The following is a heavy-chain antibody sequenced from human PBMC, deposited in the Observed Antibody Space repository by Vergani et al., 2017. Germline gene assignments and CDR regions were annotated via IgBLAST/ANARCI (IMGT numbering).Heavy chain of an antibody. D-gene: IGHD6-19*01. CDR3: AKVGREEVAGTFGAFDI. V-gene: IGHV3-23*01. J-gene: IGHJ3*02. Sequence: EVHMLESGGGLVQPGGSLRLSCAASGFTFSSYAMRWVRQAPGKGLEWVSAISGSGGGTFYADSVKGRFTISRDNSKNTLFLHMNSLRPEDTAVYYCAKVGREEVAGTFGAFDIWGQGTRVTVSS. CDR1: GFTFSSYA. CDR2: ISGSGGGT.